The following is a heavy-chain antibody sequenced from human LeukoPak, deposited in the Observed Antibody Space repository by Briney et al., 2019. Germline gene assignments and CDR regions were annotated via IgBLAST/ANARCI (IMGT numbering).Heavy chain of an antibody. Sequence: ASVTVSCKASGYTFTNYYVHWVRQAPGQGPEYMGIINPSAGNTNYAQKFRGRITMTRDTSTTTVYMELSSLVSEDTAVYYCARERPSKCYFDYWGQGTLVTVSS. CDR3: ARERPSKCYFDY. V-gene: IGHV1-46*01. J-gene: IGHJ4*02. CDR1: GYTFTNYY. CDR2: INPSAGNT.